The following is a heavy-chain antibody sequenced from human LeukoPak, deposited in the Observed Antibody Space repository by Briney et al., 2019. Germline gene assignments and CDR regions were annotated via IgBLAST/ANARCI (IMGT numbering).Heavy chain of an antibody. CDR1: GYTFTGYY. V-gene: IGHV1-2*02. Sequence: ASVKVSCKASGYTFTGYYMHWVRQAPGQGLEGMGWINPNSGGTNYAQKFQGRATMTRDTSISTAYMELSRLRSDDTAVYYCARVVAVADYYMDVWGKGTTVTVSS. CDR2: INPNSGGT. J-gene: IGHJ6*03. CDR3: ARVVAVADYYMDV. D-gene: IGHD6-19*01.